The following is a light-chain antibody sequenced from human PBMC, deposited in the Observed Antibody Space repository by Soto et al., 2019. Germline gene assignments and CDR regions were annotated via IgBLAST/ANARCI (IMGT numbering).Light chain of an antibody. CDR1: SSDVGGYNY. Sequence: QSALTQPASESGSPGQSITICCTGTSSDVGGYNYVSWYQQHPGKAPKLIIYELINRPSGVSNRFSGSKSGNTASLTISGLQAEDEADYYCNSYTSKSTGVFGTGTKLTVL. V-gene: IGLV2-14*01. J-gene: IGLJ1*01. CDR3: NSYTSKSTGV. CDR2: ELI.